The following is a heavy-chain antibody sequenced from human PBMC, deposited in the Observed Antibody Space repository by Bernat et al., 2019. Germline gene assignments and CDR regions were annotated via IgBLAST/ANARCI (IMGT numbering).Heavy chain of an antibody. CDR2: IYYSGST. CDR3: ARLMTTGTDDYGMDV. Sequence: QVQLQESGPGLVKPSETLSLTCTVSGGSISSYYWRWIRQPPGKGLEWIGYIYYSGSTNYNPSLKSRVTISVDTSKNQFSLKLSAVTAADTAVDYCARLMTTGTDDYGMDVWGQGTTVTVSS. J-gene: IGHJ6*02. D-gene: IGHD4-17*01. CDR1: GGSISSYY. V-gene: IGHV4-59*08.